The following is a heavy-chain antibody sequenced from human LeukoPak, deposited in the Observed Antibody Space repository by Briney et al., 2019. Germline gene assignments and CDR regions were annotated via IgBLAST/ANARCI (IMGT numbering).Heavy chain of an antibody. CDR3: ARENVDYDFWSGYPNWFDP. CDR1: GFTFGNYW. J-gene: IGHJ5*02. D-gene: IGHD3-3*01. V-gene: IGHV3-7*05. CDR2: IRQDGSEK. Sequence: GGSLRLSCAASGFTFGNYWMSWVRQAPGKGLEWVANIRQDGSEKYYVDSVKGRFTISRDNAKKSLYLQMNSLRAEDTAVYYCARENVDYDFWSGYPNWFDPWGQGTLVTVSS.